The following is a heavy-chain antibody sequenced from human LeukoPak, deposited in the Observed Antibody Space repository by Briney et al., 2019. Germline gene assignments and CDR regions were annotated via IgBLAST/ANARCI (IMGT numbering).Heavy chain of an antibody. Sequence: SETLSLTCAVYGGSFSGYYWSWIRQPPGKGLEWIGEINHSGSTNYNPSLKSRVTISVDTSKNQFSLKLSSVTAADTAVYYCAREGGGADYWGQGTLVTVSS. J-gene: IGHJ4*02. V-gene: IGHV4-34*01. CDR1: GGSFSGYY. CDR3: AREGGGADY. D-gene: IGHD1-26*01. CDR2: INHSGST.